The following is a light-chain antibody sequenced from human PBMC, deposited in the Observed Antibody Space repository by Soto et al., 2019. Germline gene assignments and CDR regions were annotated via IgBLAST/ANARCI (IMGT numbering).Light chain of an antibody. J-gene: IGLJ1*01. CDR1: SSDVGAYNY. Sequence: QSALTQPASVSGSPGQSITISCTGTSSDVGAYNYVSWYQQHPGKAPKLMIYDVSRRPSGVSHRFSGSKSGNTASLTISGLQAEDEADYYCGSYTTSSNYVFGTGTRSTS. V-gene: IGLV2-14*01. CDR3: GSYTTSSNYV. CDR2: DVS.